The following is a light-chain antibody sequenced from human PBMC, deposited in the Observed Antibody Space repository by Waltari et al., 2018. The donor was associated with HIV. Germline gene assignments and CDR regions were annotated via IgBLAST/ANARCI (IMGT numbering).Light chain of an antibody. CDR2: EFT. CDR3: SSYTTSSTWV. Sequence: QSTLTQPPSVSGSLGQSVTIACSGTSSDIGSYNRVSWYQQPPGTAPKLIIYEFTNRPAGVAVRCSGSKAGNTASLTISGLQAEDEADYYCSSYTTSSTWVFGGGTQLTVL. V-gene: IGLV2-18*02. CDR1: SSDIGSYNR. J-gene: IGLJ3*02.